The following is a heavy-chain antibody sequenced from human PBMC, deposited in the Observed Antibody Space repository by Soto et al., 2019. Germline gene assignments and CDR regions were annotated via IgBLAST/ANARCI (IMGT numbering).Heavy chain of an antibody. V-gene: IGHV1-18*01. J-gene: IGHJ3*02. CDR3: ARGGVLTPRAFDI. D-gene: IGHD2-8*02. CDR2: ISGYNGNA. Sequence: ASVKFSCKASGYTFTSYGINWVRQAPGQVLEWRGWISGYNGNANYXXKLQGRVXXTADTATSTAXMELRXLGSDETAVYYCARGGVLTPRAFDIWGQGTMVTVS. CDR1: GYTFTSYG.